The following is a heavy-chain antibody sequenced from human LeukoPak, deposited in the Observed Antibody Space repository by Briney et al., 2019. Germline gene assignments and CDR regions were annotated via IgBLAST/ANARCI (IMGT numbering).Heavy chain of an antibody. CDR1: GFTFSSYA. CDR3: AKDGGSYYGDYYYYMDV. V-gene: IGHV3-23*01. D-gene: IGHD1-26*01. J-gene: IGHJ6*03. CDR2: ISGSGGST. Sequence: GGSLRLSCAASGFTFSSYAMSWVRQAPGKGLEWVSAISGSGGSTYYADSVKGRFTISRDNSKNTLYLQMNSLRAEDTAVYYCAKDGGSYYGDYYYYMDVWGKGTTVTVSS.